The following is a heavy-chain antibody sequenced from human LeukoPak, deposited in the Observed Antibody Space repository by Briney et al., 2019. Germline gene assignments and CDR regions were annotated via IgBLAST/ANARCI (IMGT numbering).Heavy chain of an antibody. V-gene: IGHV3-64D*06. D-gene: IGHD1-26*01. CDR1: GFTFSSYA. CDR3: VKDRANSGSYYEEFGY. Sequence: GGSLRLSCSASGFTFSSYAMHWVRQAPGKGLEYVSAISSNGGSTYYADSVKGRFTISRDNSKNTLYLQMSSLRAEDTAVYYCVKDRANSGSYYEEFGYWGQGTLVTVSS. CDR2: ISSNGGST. J-gene: IGHJ4*02.